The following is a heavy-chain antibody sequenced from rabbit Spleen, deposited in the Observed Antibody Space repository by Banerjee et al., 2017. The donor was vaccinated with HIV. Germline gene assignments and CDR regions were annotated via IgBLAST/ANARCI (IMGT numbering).Heavy chain of an antibody. CDR2: FDPVFGGT. CDR1: GFDFSSYY. J-gene: IGHJ4*01. Sequence: QSLEETGGGLVQPGGSLTLSCKASGFDFSSYYMSWVRQAPGKGLEWIGYFDPVFGGTYYASWVNGQFTISSHNAQNTLYLQLNSLTAADTATYFCVRDNTWNSGFVFDLWGQGTLVTVS. D-gene: IGHD1-1*01. V-gene: IGHV1S7*01. CDR3: VRDNTWNSGFVFDL.